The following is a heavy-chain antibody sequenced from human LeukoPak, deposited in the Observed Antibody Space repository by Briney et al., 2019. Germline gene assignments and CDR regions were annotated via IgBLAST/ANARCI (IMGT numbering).Heavy chain of an antibody. CDR2: IIPIFGTA. CDR1: GGTFSSYA. J-gene: IGHJ4*02. V-gene: IGHV1-69*13. D-gene: IGHD3-22*01. Sequence: ASVTVSCTASGGTFSSYAISWVRQAPGQGLEWMGGIIPIFGTANYAQKFQGRVTITADESTSTAYMELSSLRSEDTAVYYCARTPSYYYDSSGYYYPFDYWGQGTLVTVSS. CDR3: ARTPSYYYDSSGYYYPFDY.